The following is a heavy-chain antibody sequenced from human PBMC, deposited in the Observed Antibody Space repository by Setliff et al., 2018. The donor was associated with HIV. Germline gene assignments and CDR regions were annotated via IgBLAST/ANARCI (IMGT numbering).Heavy chain of an antibody. V-gene: IGHV4-4*02. J-gene: IGHJ3*02. CDR2: ISHSGST. CDR3: ARDKVTDDAFDI. CDR1: GGSISSTNW. Sequence: SETLSLTCAVSGGSISSTNWWSWVRQPPGKGLEWIGEISHSGSTNYNPSLKSRVTISVDTSKNQFSLKLSSVTAADTAVYYCARDKVTDDAFDIWGQGTMVTVSS. D-gene: IGHD4-4*01.